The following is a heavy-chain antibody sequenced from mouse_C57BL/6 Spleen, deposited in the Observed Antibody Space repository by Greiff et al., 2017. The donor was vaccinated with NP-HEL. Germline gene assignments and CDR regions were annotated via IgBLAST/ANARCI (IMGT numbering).Heavy chain of an antibody. CDR2: IRSKSSNYAT. CDR1: GFTFNTYA. J-gene: IGHJ3*01. V-gene: IGHV10-3*01. Sequence: EVQVVESGGGLVQPKGSLKLSCAASGFTFNTYAMHWVRQAPGKGLEWVARIRSKSSNYATYYADSVKDRFTISRDDSQSMLYLQMNNLKTEDTAMYYCVRDDTTAWGFAYWGQGTLVTVSA. CDR3: VRDDTTAWGFAY. D-gene: IGHD1-2*01.